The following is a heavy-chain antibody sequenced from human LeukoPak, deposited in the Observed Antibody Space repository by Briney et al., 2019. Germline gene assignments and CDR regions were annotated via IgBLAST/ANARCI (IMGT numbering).Heavy chain of an antibody. D-gene: IGHD3-16*02. CDR3: ARAYTFGGVIVAFDY. CDR2: ISSSGSTI. CDR1: GFTFSSYE. V-gene: IGHV3-48*03. J-gene: IGHJ4*02. Sequence: PGGSLRLSCAASGFTFSSYEMNWVRQAPGKGLEWVSYISSSGSTIYYADSVEGRFTISRDNAKNSLYLQMNSLRAEDTAVYYCARAYTFGGVIVAFDYWGQGTLVTVSS.